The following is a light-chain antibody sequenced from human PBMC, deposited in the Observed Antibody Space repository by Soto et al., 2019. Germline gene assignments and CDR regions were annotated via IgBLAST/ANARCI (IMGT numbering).Light chain of an antibody. CDR3: SSYTSSSTLV. CDR2: DVL. Sequence: QSVLTQPASVSGSPGQSITISCTGTSSDVGGYNYVSWYQHHPGKAPKLMIYDVLNRPSGISNRFSGSKSGNTASLNISGLQAEDEADYYCSSYTSSSTLVFGGGTKLTVL. CDR1: SSDVGGYNY. J-gene: IGLJ2*01. V-gene: IGLV2-14*03.